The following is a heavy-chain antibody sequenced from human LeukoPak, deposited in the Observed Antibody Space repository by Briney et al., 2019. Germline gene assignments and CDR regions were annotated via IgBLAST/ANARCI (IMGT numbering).Heavy chain of an antibody. V-gene: IGHV5-51*01. CDR2: IYPGDSNT. Sequence: GESLNISCKGSGYSFTSYRIGWVPQIPGKGLEWREIIYPGDSNTRYSPSFQGQVTISADKSISTAYLQWSRLKASDTAMYYCARQGSSSLDFDYWGGGTLVTVSS. CDR3: ARQGSSSLDFDY. J-gene: IGHJ4*02. CDR1: GYSFTSYR. D-gene: IGHD6-6*01.